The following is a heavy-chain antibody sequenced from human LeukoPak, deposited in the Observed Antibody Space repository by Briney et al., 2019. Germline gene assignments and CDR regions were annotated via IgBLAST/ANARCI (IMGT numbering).Heavy chain of an antibody. CDR1: GYTFTNYY. D-gene: IGHD1-26*01. CDR2: ITPSSGST. CDR3: ARDNSVGDYAWWFDP. V-gene: IGHV1-46*01. Sequence: GASVKVSCKASGYTFTNYYMHWVRQAPGQGLEWLGLITPSSGSTWYAQKFQGRVTMTRDMSTSTDYMELSSLRSEDTAVYYCARDNSVGDYAWWFDPWGQGTLVTVSS. J-gene: IGHJ5*02.